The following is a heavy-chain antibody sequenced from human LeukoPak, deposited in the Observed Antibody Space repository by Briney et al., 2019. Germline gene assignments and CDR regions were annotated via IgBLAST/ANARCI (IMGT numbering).Heavy chain of an antibody. V-gene: IGHV3-30*18. CDR3: AKDRYMVRGDYYYYYGMDV. CDR1: GFTFSSYG. Sequence: QTGRSLRLSCAASGFTFSSYGMHWVRQAPGKGLEWVAVISYDGSNKYYADSVKGRFTISRDNSKNTLYLQMNSLRAEDTAVYYCAKDRYMVRGDYYYYYGMDVWGQGTTVTVSS. CDR2: ISYDGSNK. J-gene: IGHJ6*02. D-gene: IGHD3-10*01.